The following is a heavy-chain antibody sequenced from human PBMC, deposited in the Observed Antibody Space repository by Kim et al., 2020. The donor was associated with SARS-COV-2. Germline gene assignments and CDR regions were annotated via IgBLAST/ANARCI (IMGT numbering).Heavy chain of an antibody. D-gene: IGHD3-3*01. CDR2: INTNTGNP. J-gene: IGHJ4*02. Sequence: ASVKVSCKASGYSFTSYAMNWVRQAPGQGLEWMGWINTNTGNPTYVQGFTGRFVFSLDTSVSTAYLQISSLKAEDTAVYYCARGLEWSYIDYWGQGTLVTVSS. CDR3: ARGLEWSYIDY. CDR1: GYSFTSYA. V-gene: IGHV7-4-1*02.